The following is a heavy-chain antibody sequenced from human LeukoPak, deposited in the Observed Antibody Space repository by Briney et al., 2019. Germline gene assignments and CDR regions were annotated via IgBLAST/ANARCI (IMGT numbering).Heavy chain of an antibody. J-gene: IGHJ4*02. CDR3: AKAVGYCSSGSCPWYY. CDR1: GFTFSSYA. D-gene: IGHD2-15*01. Sequence: GRSLRLSCAASGFTFSSYAMHWVRQAPGKGLEWVAVISYDGSNKYYADSVKGRFTISRDNSKNTLYLQMNSLRAEDTAVYYCAKAVGYCSSGSCPWYYWGQGTLVTVSS. V-gene: IGHV3-30-3*01. CDR2: ISYDGSNK.